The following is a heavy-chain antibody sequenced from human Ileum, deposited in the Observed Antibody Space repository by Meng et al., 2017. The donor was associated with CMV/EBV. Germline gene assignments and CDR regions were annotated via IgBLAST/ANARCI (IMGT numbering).Heavy chain of an antibody. D-gene: IGHD1-26*01. CDR1: GRSISSYY. Sequence: SETLSLTCTVAGRSISSYYWSWIRQLPGKGLGWIGYIYNSGSTNYNRSLKSRVTISVGTSKNQFSLKLSSVTAADTAVYYCARAARKVGTTTGLVDYWGQGTLVTVSS. J-gene: IGHJ4*02. V-gene: IGHV4-59*01. CDR3: ARAARKVGTTTGLVDY. CDR2: IYNSGST.